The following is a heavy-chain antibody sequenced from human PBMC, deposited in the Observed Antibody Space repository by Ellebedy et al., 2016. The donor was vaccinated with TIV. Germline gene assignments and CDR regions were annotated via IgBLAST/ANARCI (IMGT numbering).Heavy chain of an antibody. CDR3: ARDVAPSGLENYFDY. CDR1: GFTFSSYG. Sequence: PGGSLRLSCAASGFTFSSYGMHWVRQAPGKGLEWVAVIWYDGSNKYYVDSVKGRFTISRDNSKNTLYLQMNSLRAEETAVYYCARDVAPSGLENYFDYWGQGTLVTVSS. D-gene: IGHD1-26*01. CDR2: IWYDGSNK. V-gene: IGHV3-33*08. J-gene: IGHJ4*02.